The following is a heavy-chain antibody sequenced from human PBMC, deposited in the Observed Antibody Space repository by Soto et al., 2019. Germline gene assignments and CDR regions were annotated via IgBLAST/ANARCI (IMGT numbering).Heavy chain of an antibody. Sequence: SVKVSCKASGVTFSSYAISWVRQAPGQGLEWMGGIIPIFGTANYAQKFQGRVTITADESTSTAYMELSSLRSEDTAVYYCARGARYYYYYGMDVWGQGTTVTVSS. J-gene: IGHJ6*02. CDR2: IIPIFGTA. CDR1: GVTFSSYA. V-gene: IGHV1-69*13. CDR3: ARGARYYYYYGMDV.